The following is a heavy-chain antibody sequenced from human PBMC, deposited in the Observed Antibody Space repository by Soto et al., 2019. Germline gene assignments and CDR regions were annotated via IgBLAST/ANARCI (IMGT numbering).Heavy chain of an antibody. CDR3: AKDAPGSGWLSDY. D-gene: IGHD3-22*01. J-gene: IGHJ4*02. CDR1: GFTFSIYA. Sequence: EVQLLESGGGLVHPGGSLRLSCAASGFTFSIYAMSWIRQAPGKGLEWVSTIGGGGGGTSYADFVRGRFTISRDNSKNTLYLQMNSLRAEDTAVYYGAKDAPGSGWLSDYWGLGPLVTVSS. CDR2: IGGGGGGT. V-gene: IGHV3-23*01.